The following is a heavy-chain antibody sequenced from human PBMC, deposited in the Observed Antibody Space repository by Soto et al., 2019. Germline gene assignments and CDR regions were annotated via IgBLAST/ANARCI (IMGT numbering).Heavy chain of an antibody. CDR3: ARNSYGYKAYYYYGMDV. CDR2: IYPGDSDT. V-gene: IGHV5-51*01. D-gene: IGHD5-18*01. Sequence: PGESLKISCKGSGYIFTSYWIGWVRQMPGKGLEWMGIIYPGDSDTRYSPSFQGQVTISADKSISTAYLQWSSLKASDTAMYYCARNSYGYKAYYYYGMDVWGQGTTVTVS. CDR1: GYIFTSYW. J-gene: IGHJ6*02.